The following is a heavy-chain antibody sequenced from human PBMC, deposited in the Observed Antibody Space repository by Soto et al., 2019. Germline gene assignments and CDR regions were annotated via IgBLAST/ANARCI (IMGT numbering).Heavy chain of an antibody. CDR2: ISGSGGST. D-gene: IGHD6-6*01. Sequence: GGSLRLSCAASGFTFSSYAMSWVRQAPGKGLEWVSAISGSGGSTYYADSVKGRFTISRDNSKNTLYLQMNSLRAEDTAVYYCAKTSVPYYYYYYMDVWGKGTTVTVSS. CDR3: AKTSVPYYYYYYMDV. CDR1: GFTFSSYA. J-gene: IGHJ6*03. V-gene: IGHV3-23*01.